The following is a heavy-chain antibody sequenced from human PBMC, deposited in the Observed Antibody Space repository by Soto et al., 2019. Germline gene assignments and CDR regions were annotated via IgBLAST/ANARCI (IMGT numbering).Heavy chain of an antibody. CDR1: GFTFSNYA. CDR2: ISYDGNKK. D-gene: IGHD4-17*01. J-gene: IGHJ6*02. CDR3: ARDHDYGIYYYYGMGV. Sequence: QVQLVESGGGVVQPGRSLRLSCAASGFTFSNYAMHWVRQVPGKGLEWVAVISYDGNKKYYADSVKGRFTISRDNSKNTLYLQMNSLRTEDTPVYYCARDHDYGIYYYYGMGVWGQGTTVTVSS. V-gene: IGHV3-30-3*01.